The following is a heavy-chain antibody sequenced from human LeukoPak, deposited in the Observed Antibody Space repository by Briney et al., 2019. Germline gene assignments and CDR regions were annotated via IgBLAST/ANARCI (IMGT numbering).Heavy chain of an antibody. D-gene: IGHD1-26*01. CDR2: INPSSGST. CDR1: GYTFTNYY. CDR3: ARGDAGSFSGYDY. V-gene: IGHV1-46*01. J-gene: IGHJ4*02. Sequence: ASVKVSCKASGYTFTNYYMHWVRQAPGQGPEWMGVINPSSGSTTYAQKFQDRVTMTRDTSTSTVYMEVSSLRSEDTDMYYCARGDAGSFSGYDYWGQGTLVTVSS.